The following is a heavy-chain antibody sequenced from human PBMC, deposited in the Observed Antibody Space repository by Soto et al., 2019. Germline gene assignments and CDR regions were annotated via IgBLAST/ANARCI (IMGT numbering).Heavy chain of an antibody. D-gene: IGHD2-21*01. CDR2: IYVTGAV. CDR3: ARLRIATKNHKWFKP. Sequence: PSETLSLTCSVSGAALNSGNYYWSWIRQVPGKGLEWIGHIYVTGAVDYNPSLRDRITISQDTSERQFSLNLRLVTAADTAVYYCARLRIATKNHKWFKPWGQGTLVIVSS. J-gene: IGHJ5*02. CDR1: GAALNSGNYY. V-gene: IGHV4-31*03.